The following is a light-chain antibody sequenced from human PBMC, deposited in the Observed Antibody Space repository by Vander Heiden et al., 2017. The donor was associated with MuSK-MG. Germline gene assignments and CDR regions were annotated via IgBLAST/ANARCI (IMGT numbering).Light chain of an antibody. Sequence: QLVRTQSPSASASLGASVKLTCTLSSGHSSYDIAWHQQQPEKGHRYLMKLNRDGSHSKGDGIPYRFSGASSGAARYLTISSLQSEDEADYYCQTWGTGIWVFGGGTKLTVL. CDR1: SGHSSYD. V-gene: IGLV4-69*01. CDR3: QTWGTGIWV. CDR2: LNRDGSH. J-gene: IGLJ3*02.